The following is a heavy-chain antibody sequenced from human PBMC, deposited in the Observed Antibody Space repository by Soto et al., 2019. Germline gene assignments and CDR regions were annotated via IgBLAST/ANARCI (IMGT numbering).Heavy chain of an antibody. J-gene: IGHJ5*02. CDR3: ATMTAVPHYDFWSGSPNWFDP. Sequence: ASVKVSCXVSGYTLNELSMHWVRQDNGKGLEWMGGFDPEDGETIYAQKFQGRVTMTEDTSTDTAYMELSSLRSEDTAVYYCATMTAVPHYDFWSGSPNWFDPSGQGTLVTVSS. CDR2: FDPEDGET. CDR1: GYTLNELS. V-gene: IGHV1-24*01. D-gene: IGHD3-3*01.